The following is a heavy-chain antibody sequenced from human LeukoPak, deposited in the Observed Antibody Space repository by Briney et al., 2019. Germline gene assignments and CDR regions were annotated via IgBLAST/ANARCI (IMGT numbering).Heavy chain of an antibody. Sequence: SETLSLTCAVYGGSFSGYYWSWIRQPPGKGLEWIGSIYYSGSTYYNPSLKSRVTISVDTSKNQFSLKLSSVTAADTAVYYCATEGEQLRYFDYWGQGTLVTVSS. CDR2: IYYSGST. V-gene: IGHV4-34*01. D-gene: IGHD6-13*01. CDR3: ATEGEQLRYFDY. J-gene: IGHJ4*02. CDR1: GGSFSGYY.